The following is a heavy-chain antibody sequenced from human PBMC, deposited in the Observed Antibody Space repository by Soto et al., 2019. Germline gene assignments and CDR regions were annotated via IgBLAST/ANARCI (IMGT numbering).Heavy chain of an antibody. CDR1: GFTVSSNY. CDR3: AREKIVATTYYYYYYGMDV. D-gene: IGHD5-12*01. J-gene: IGHJ6*02. CDR2: IHSGGST. V-gene: IGHV3-53*01. Sequence: GGSLRLSCAASGFTVSSNYMSWVRQAPGKGLEWVSVIHSGGSTYYADSVKGQFTISRDNSKNTLYLQMNSLRAEDTAVYYCAREKIVATTYYYYYYGMDVWGQGTTVTVSS.